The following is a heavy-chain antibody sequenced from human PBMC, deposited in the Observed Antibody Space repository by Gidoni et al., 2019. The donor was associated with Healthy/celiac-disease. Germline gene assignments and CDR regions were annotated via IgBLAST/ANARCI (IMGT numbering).Heavy chain of an antibody. J-gene: IGHJ4*02. V-gene: IGHV3-30*18. CDR2: ISYDGSNK. Sequence: QVQLVESGGGVVQPGRSLRLSCAASGFTFSSYGMHWVRQAPGKGLEWVAVISYDGSNKYYADSVKGRFTISRDNSKNTLYLQMNSLRAEDTAVYYCAKVRVGATGGYFDYWGQGTLVTVSS. CDR1: GFTFSSYG. D-gene: IGHD1-26*01. CDR3: AKVRVGATGGYFDY.